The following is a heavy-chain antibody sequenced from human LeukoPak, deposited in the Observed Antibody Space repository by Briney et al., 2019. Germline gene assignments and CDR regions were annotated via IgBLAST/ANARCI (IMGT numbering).Heavy chain of an antibody. V-gene: IGHV3-30*02. J-gene: IGHJ3*02. Sequence: GGSLRLSCAASGFTFSSYGMHWVRQAPGKGLEWVAFIRYEGSNKYYADSVKGRFTISRDNSKNTLYLQMNSLRAEATAVYYCAKDGRYFAWLLGGYDAFDIWGQGTMVTVSS. CDR3: AKDGRYFAWLLGGYDAFDI. CDR1: GFTFSSYG. D-gene: IGHD3-9*01. CDR2: IRYEGSNK.